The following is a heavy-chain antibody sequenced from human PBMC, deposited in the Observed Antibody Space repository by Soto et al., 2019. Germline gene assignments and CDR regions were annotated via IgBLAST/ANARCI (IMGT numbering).Heavy chain of an antibody. V-gene: IGHV4-31*03. CDR1: GGSISSGGYY. CDR3: ATLPPRIVVVFTEMPT. CDR2: IYYSGST. J-gene: IGHJ5*02. Sequence: PSETLSLTCTVSGGSISSGGYYWSWIRQHPGKGLEWIGYIYYSGSTYYNPSLKSRVTISLDTSKNQFSLKLSSVTAADTAVYYCATLPPRIVVVFTEMPTWGQGILVTVSS. D-gene: IGHD2-21*01.